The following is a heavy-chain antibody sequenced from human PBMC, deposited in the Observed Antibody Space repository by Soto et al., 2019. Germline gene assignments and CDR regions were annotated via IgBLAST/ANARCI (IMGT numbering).Heavy chain of an antibody. CDR1: GYRFASYA. CDR2: ISAYNGNT. D-gene: IGHD3-10*01. Sequence: QVHLVQSGGEVKKTGASVTVSCKASGYRFASYAIGWVRQAPGQGLEWVGWISAYNGNTRYAQKLQGRVTMTTDTSTSTAYMELGSLKSDDTAVYYCARERVTLVRGPQNWFDPWGQGTLVTVSS. V-gene: IGHV1-18*01. J-gene: IGHJ5*02. CDR3: ARERVTLVRGPQNWFDP.